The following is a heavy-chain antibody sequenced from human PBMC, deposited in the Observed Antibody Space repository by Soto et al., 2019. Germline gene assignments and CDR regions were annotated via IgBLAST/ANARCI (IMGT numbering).Heavy chain of an antibody. D-gene: IGHD2-2*01. CDR3: ARDRGIVVVPAAPDY. CDR2: INTGNGDT. J-gene: IGHJ4*02. V-gene: IGHV1-3*04. CDR1: GYTFTSYA. Sequence: QVQLVQSGAEVKKPGASVKVSCKASGYTFTSYAIHWVRQAPGQRLEWMGLINTGNGDTKYSQNFQGRVTITRDTSASTVYMELSSLRSEDTAVYYCARDRGIVVVPAAPDYGGQGTLVTVSS.